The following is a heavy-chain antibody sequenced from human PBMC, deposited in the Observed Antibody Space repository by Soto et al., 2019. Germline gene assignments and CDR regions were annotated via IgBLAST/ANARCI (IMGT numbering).Heavy chain of an antibody. V-gene: IGHV3-53*01. CDR1: GFTVGNNY. Sequence: EVPLEESGGGLIQPGGSLRLYCAASGFTVGNNYMNWVRQAPGKGLEWVSLMYSGVGTYYADPVKGRFTMSRDSSKNTLYLQLNSFSAEDTPMYYCTTSPSVGVWGQGTTVTVSS. D-gene: IGHD6-19*01. CDR3: TTSPSVGV. J-gene: IGHJ6*02. CDR2: MYSGVGT.